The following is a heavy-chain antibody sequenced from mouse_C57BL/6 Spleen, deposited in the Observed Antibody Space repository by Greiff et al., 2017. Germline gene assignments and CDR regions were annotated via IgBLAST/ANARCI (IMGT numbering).Heavy chain of an antibody. V-gene: IGHV1-50*01. Sequence: QQSCKASGYTFTSYWMQWVKQRPGQGLEWIGEIDPSDSYTNYNQKFKGKATLTVDTSSSTAYMQLSSLTSEDSAVYYCARRMYGNYSMDYWGQGTSVTVSS. CDR2: IDPSDSYT. CDR3: ARRMYGNYSMDY. CDR1: GYTFTSYW. D-gene: IGHD2-10*02. J-gene: IGHJ4*01.